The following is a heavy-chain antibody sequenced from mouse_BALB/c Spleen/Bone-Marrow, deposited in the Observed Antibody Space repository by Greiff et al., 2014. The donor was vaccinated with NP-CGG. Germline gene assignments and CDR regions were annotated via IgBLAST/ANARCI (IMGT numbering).Heavy chain of an antibody. D-gene: IGHD1-1*01. CDR1: GYTFTSYW. V-gene: IGHV1-69*02. CDR3: TRYYGSSHWYFDV. J-gene: IGHJ1*01. CDR2: IYPSDSYT. Sequence: VMLVESGAELVRPGASVKLSCKASGYTFTSYWINWVKQRPGQGLEWIGNIYPSDSYTNYNQKFKDKATLTVDKSSSTAYMQLSSPTSEDSAVYYCTRYYGSSHWYFDVWGAGTTVTVSS.